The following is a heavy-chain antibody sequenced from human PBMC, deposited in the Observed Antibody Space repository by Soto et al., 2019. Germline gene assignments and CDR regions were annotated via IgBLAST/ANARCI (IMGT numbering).Heavy chain of an antibody. J-gene: IGHJ6*02. D-gene: IGHD3-3*01. CDR1: GGSISSSSYY. CDR2: IYYSGST. Sequence: SETLSLTCTVSGGSISSSSYYWGWIRQPPGKGLEWIGSIYYSGSTYYNPSLKSRVTISVDTSKNQFSLKLSSVTAEDTAIYYCARATLEGPGPHRTYDYYGVDVWGQGTTVTVSS. CDR3: ARATLEGPGPHRTYDYYGVDV. V-gene: IGHV4-39*07.